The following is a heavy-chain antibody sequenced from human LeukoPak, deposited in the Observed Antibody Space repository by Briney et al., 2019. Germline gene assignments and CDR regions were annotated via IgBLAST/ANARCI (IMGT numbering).Heavy chain of an antibody. J-gene: IGHJ4*02. V-gene: IGHV3-48*01. CDR2: ISSSSKTI. Sequence: PGGSLRLSCAASGFTFSSYSMNWVRQAPGKGLEWVSYISSSSKTIYYADSVKGRFTISRDNSKNTLYLQMSSLRAEDTAVYYCVKITSSSGGDYWGQGTLVTVSS. CDR3: VKITSSSGGDY. CDR1: GFTFSSYS. D-gene: IGHD6-19*01.